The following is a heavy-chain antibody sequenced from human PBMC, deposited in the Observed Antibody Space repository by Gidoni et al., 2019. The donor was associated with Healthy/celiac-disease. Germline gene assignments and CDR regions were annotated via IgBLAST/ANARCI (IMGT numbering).Heavy chain of an antibody. CDR2: IYTSGST. V-gene: IGHV4-4*07. CDR1: RGPLRSYY. J-gene: IGHJ2*01. D-gene: IGHD3-10*01. Sequence: QVQLQESRPGLVKPSATLSPTCTVSRGPLRSYYWSWIRQPAGKGLEWIGRIYTSGSTHYNPSLKSRVTMSVDTSKNQFSLKLSSVTAADTAVYYCARVEYGSGSDWYFDLWGRGTLVTVSS. CDR3: ARVEYGSGSDWYFDL.